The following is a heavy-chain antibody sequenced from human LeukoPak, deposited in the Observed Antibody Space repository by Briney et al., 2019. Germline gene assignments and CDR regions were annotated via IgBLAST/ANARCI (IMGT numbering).Heavy chain of an antibody. CDR1: GYTFTSYY. D-gene: IGHD3-9*01. J-gene: IGHJ3*02. CDR2: INPSGGST. Sequence: EASVKVSCKTSGYTFTSYYIHWVGQAPGQGLEWMGIINPSGGSTTYAQKFQGRLTMTSATSTSTVYMELSSLRSEDTAVYYCARSAAYYNEADIWGQGTMVTVSS. CDR3: ARSAAYYNEADI. V-gene: IGHV1-46*01.